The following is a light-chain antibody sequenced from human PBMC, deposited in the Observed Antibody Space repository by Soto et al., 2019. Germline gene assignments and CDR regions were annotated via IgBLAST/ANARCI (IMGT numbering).Light chain of an antibody. V-gene: IGLV1-40*01. Sequence: QAVVTQPPSVSGAPEQRVTISCTGSSSNIGAGHDVHWYQQLPGSAPKLLIYGSRNRPSGVPDRFSGSRSGTSASLAITGLQAEDEADYYCQSYDSSLSAHYVFGTGTKVTVL. CDR1: SSNIGAGHD. CDR3: QSYDSSLSAHYV. J-gene: IGLJ1*01. CDR2: GSR.